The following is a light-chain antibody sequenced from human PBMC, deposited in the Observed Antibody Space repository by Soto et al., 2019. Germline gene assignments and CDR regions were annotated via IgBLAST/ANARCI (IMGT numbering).Light chain of an antibody. Sequence: PGETATLSCSASQSVSGSYLSWYQQKPGQAPRLLIYGASTRATGIPARFSGSGSGTDFNLTISSLQTEDFAVYYCQQDYNLPWTFGQGTKVDIK. CDR3: QQDYNLPWT. J-gene: IGKJ1*01. CDR1: QSVSGSY. V-gene: IGKV3D-7*01. CDR2: GAS.